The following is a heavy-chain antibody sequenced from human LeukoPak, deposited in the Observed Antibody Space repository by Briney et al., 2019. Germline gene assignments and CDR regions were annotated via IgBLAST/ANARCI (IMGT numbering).Heavy chain of an antibody. D-gene: IGHD3-22*01. CDR2: ITWNGVRK. Sequence: SGGSLRLSCAASGFIFDDYGMTWVRQAPGKGLEWVSGITWNGVRKGYADSVKGRFTISRDNAKNSLYLQMNSLRAEDTAVYYCAKVLYDSSGYYLAPFDYWGQGTLVTVSS. V-gene: IGHV3-20*04. CDR1: GFIFDDYG. J-gene: IGHJ4*02. CDR3: AKVLYDSSGYYLAPFDY.